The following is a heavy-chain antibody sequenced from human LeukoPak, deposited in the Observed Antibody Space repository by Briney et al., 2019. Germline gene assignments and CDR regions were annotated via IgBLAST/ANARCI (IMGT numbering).Heavy chain of an antibody. Sequence: GGSLRLSCAASGFTFSTYSMNWVRQAPRKGLEWVSSISSSSYYIYYADSVKGRFTISRDNAKNSLYLQMNSLRAEDTAVYYCARDRTGEPDYWGQGTLVTVSS. CDR2: ISSSSYYI. D-gene: IGHD7-27*01. CDR1: GFTFSTYS. V-gene: IGHV3-21*01. J-gene: IGHJ4*02. CDR3: ARDRTGEPDY.